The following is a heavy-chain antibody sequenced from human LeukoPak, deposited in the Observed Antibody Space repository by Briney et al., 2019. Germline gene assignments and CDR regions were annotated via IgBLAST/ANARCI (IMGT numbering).Heavy chain of an antibody. CDR1: GGSFSGYY. D-gene: IGHD2-2*01. V-gene: IGHV4-34*01. Sequence: SETLSLTCAVYGGSFSGYYWSWIRQPPGKGLEWIGEINHSGSTNYNPSLKSRVTISVDTSKNQFSLKLGSVTAADTAVYYCARVMPVVPAAQPLFDYWGQGTLVTVSS. J-gene: IGHJ4*02. CDR3: ARVMPVVPAAQPLFDY. CDR2: INHSGST.